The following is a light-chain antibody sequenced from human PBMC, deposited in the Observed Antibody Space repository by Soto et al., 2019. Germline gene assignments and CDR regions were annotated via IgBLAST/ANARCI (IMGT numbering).Light chain of an antibody. CDR3: QHYNSYAES. CDR1: QTISSW. V-gene: IGKV1-5*03. J-gene: IGKJ1*01. CDR2: KAS. Sequence: DIQMTQSPSTLSGSVGDRVTITCRASQTISSWLAWYQQKPGQAPKLLIYKASTLKSGVPSRFSGSGSGTEFTLTISSLQHDDFATYYCQHYNSYAESFGQGTKVELK.